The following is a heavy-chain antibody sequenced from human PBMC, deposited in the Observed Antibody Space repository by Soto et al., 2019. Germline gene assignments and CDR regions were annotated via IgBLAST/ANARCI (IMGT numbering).Heavy chain of an antibody. CDR2: ISSSSSYI. CDR1: GFTFSSYS. J-gene: IGHJ6*02. V-gene: IGHV3-21*01. CDR3: ARDSIEDRWYYYGLDV. Sequence: GGSLRLSCAASGFTFSSYSMNWVRQAPGKGLEWVSSISSSSSYIYYADSVKGRFTISRDNAKNSLYLQMNSLRAEDTAVYYCARDSIEDRWYYYGLDVWGQGTTVTVSS. D-gene: IGHD1-26*01.